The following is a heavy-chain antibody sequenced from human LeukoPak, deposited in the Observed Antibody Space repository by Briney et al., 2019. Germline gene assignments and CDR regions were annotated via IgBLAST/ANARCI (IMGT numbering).Heavy chain of an antibody. CDR3: ARGLGWKVATMGLFYMDV. J-gene: IGHJ6*03. CDR1: GGSFSGYD. V-gene: IGHV4-34*01. D-gene: IGHD5-24*01. CDR2: INHGGDT. Sequence: SETLSLTCGVNGGSFSGYDWSWVRQTPGKGLVWIWEINHGGDTNYNPSLKSRGTMSIDTSKKQLLLKVKSVTAADTAVYYCARGLGWKVATMGLFYMDVWGDGTTVTVSS.